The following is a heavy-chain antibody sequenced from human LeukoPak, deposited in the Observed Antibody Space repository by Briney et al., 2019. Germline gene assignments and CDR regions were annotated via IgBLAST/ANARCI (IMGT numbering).Heavy chain of an antibody. CDR1: GGSFSGYY. D-gene: IGHD6-13*01. CDR3: ARGIGIAAAGDH. CDR2: IYHSGST. V-gene: IGHV4-34*01. Sequence: PSETLSLTCAVYGGSFSGYYWSWIRQPPGKGLEWVGEIYHSGSTNYNPSLKSRVTISVDTSKNQFSLSLTSVTAADTAVYYCARGIGIAAAGDHWGQGTLVTVSS. J-gene: IGHJ4*02.